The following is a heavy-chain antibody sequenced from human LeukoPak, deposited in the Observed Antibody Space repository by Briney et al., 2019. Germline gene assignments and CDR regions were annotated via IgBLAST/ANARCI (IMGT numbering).Heavy chain of an antibody. CDR3: ARGLTYYDFWSGYYTSSYMDV. Sequence: GASVEVSCKASGYTFTSYDINWVRQATGQGLEWMGWMNPNSGNTGYAQKFQGRVTMTRNTSISTAYMELSSLRSEDTAVYYCARGLTYYDFWSGYYTSSYMDVWGKGTTVTVSS. J-gene: IGHJ6*03. D-gene: IGHD3-3*01. V-gene: IGHV1-8*01. CDR2: MNPNSGNT. CDR1: GYTFTSYD.